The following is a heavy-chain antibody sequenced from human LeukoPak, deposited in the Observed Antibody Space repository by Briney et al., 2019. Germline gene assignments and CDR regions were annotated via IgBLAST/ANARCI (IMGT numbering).Heavy chain of an antibody. J-gene: IGHJ6*02. CDR3: ARDLGSYGGYYYYGMDV. V-gene: IGHV1-69*17. CDR2: IIPIFGIA. D-gene: IGHD5-18*01. CDR1: GGTFSSYA. Sequence: SVKDSCKASGGTFSSYAISWVRQAPGQGLEWMGGIIPIFGIANYAQKFQGRVTITADKSTSTAYMELSSLRSEDTAVYYCARDLGSYGGYYYYGMDVWGQGTTVTVSS.